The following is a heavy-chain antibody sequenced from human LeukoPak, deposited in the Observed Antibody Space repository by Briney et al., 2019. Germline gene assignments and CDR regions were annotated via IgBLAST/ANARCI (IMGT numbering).Heavy chain of an antibody. D-gene: IGHD2-2*01. CDR1: GGSISSYY. Sequence: SETLSLTCTVSGGSISSYYWSWIRQPPGKGLEWIGYIYYSGSTNYNPSLKSRVTISVDTSKNQFSLKLSSVTAADTAVYYCARHWAAALLMDVWGQGTTVTVSS. V-gene: IGHV4-59*08. CDR3: ARHWAAALLMDV. J-gene: IGHJ6*02. CDR2: IYYSGST.